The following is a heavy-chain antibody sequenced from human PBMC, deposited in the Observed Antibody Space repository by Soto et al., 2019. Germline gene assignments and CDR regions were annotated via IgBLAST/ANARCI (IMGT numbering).Heavy chain of an antibody. CDR2: ISNSGTA. CDR1: GGSISSYY. CDR3: ARFAYSSSWSFDF. D-gene: IGHD6-6*01. V-gene: IGHV4-59*08. J-gene: IGHJ4*02. Sequence: SETLSPTCTVSGGSISSYYWSWIRQPPGKGLEWIGYISNSGTANYNPSLKSRVNISVDTSKNHFSLKLNSVAAADTAVYYCARFAYSSSWSFDFWGQGTLVTVSS.